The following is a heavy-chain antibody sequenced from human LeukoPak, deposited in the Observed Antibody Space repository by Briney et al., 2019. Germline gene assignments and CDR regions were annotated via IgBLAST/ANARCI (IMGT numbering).Heavy chain of an antibody. D-gene: IGHD2-2*01. Sequence: PGGSLRLSCAASGFPFDDYAMHWVRQAPGKGLEWVSGISWNSGSIGYADSVKGRFTISRDNAKNSLYLQMNSLRAEDMALYYCAKSGLPAHGRGYYYYMDVWGKGTTVTVSS. CDR1: GFPFDDYA. CDR3: AKSGLPAHGRGYYYYMDV. CDR2: ISWNSGSI. V-gene: IGHV3-9*03. J-gene: IGHJ6*03.